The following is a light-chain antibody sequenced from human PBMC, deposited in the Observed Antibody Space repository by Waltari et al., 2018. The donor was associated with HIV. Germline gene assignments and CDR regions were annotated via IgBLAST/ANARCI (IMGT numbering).Light chain of an antibody. CDR2: ANS. CDR3: QSFDNSLNGYV. CDR1: SSNIGSNFD. V-gene: IGLV1-40*01. J-gene: IGLJ1*01. Sequence: QSVLTQPPSVSGAPGQRVTISCTGSSSNIGSNFDVHWYQLPPGSAPKLLIFANSNRPPGVPDRFSASKSATSASLAISGLQPEDEAEYYCQSFDNSLNGYVFGTGTTVIVL.